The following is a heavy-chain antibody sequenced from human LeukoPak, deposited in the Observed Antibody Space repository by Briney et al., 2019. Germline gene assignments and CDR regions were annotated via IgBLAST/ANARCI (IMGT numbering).Heavy chain of an antibody. J-gene: IGHJ1*01. CDR3: AKDREVLHSSAEYFQH. Sequence: AGGSLRLSCAASGFTFSSYAMSWVRQAPGKGLEWVSAISGSGGNTYYADSVKGRFTISRDNSKNTLYLKMNRLRAEDTAVYYCAKDREVLHSSAEYFQHWGQGTLVTVSS. CDR1: GFTFSSYA. CDR2: ISGSGGNT. V-gene: IGHV3-23*01. D-gene: IGHD3-10*01.